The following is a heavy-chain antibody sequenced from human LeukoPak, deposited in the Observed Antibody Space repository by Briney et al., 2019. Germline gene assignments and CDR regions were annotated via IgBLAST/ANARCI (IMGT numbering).Heavy chain of an antibody. CDR3: ARAMSIAARLQTIFDY. CDR2: IIPIFGTA. Sequence: SVKVSCKASGGTFSSYAISWVRQAPGQGLEWMGGIIPIFGTANYAQKFQGRVTITADESTSTAYMELSSLRSEDTAVYYCARAMSIAARLQTIFDYWGQGTLVTVSS. D-gene: IGHD6-6*01. CDR1: GGTFSSYA. J-gene: IGHJ4*02. V-gene: IGHV1-69*13.